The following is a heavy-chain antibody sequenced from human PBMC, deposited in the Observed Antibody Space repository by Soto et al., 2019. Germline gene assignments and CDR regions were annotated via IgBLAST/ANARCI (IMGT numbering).Heavy chain of an antibody. CDR3: ARGRYGDY. J-gene: IGHJ4*02. Sequence: QAHLVQSGPEVKKHGASVKVSCKGSGYIFTSYGIAWVRQAPGQGLEWMGWISAHNGKTEYAQKFKGRVTVTRDTSTSTAYLELRSLRSDDTALYYCARGRYGDYWGQGALVTVSS. CDR1: GYIFTSYG. D-gene: IGHD4-17*01. V-gene: IGHV1-18*01. CDR2: ISAHNGKT.